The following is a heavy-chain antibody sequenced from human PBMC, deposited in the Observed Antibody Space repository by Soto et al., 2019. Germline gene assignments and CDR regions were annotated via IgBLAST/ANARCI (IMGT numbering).Heavy chain of an antibody. CDR3: AKGEKQPVLLLRPRRPYFDY. J-gene: IGHJ4*02. CDR1: GFTFSSYA. CDR2: ISGSGGST. Sequence: PGGSLRLSCAASGFTFSSYAMSWVRQAPGKGLEWVSAISGSGGSTYYADSVKGRFTISRDNSKNTLYLQMNSLRAEDTAVYYCAKGEKQPVLLLRPRRPYFDYWGQGTLVTVSS. D-gene: IGHD3-22*01. V-gene: IGHV3-23*01.